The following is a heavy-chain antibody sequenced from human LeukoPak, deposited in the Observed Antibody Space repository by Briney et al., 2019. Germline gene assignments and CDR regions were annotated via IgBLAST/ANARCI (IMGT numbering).Heavy chain of an antibody. Sequence: GGSLRLSCAVSGFAFGSEAMSWVRQSPARGLEWVASISPGGGTTYYADYVKGQFTISRDNSKNSLFVQMNSLRAEDTAVYYCARDAQWGATEGSVPLWGQGTMVTVSS. D-gene: IGHD1-26*01. CDR2: ISPGGGTT. V-gene: IGHV3-23*01. CDR1: GFAFGSEA. CDR3: ARDAQWGATEGSVPL. J-gene: IGHJ3*01.